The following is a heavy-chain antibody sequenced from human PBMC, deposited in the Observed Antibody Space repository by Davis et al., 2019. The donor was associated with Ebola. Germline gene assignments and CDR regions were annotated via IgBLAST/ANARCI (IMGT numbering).Heavy chain of an antibody. Sequence: GGSLRLSCAASGFIFSSYVMSWVRQAPGKGLEWVSTLGTSADTYYADSVEGRFTISRDNSKNTLYLQMNGLRVEDTAIYYCAKDTSNIWFDIWGQGTNVTVSS. V-gene: IGHV3-23*01. CDR2: LGTSADT. D-gene: IGHD1-26*01. J-gene: IGHJ3*02. CDR3: AKDTSNIWFDI. CDR1: GFIFSSYV.